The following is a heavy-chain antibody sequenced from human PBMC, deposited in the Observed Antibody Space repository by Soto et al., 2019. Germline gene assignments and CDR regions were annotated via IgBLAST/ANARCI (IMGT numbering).Heavy chain of an antibody. CDR1: GFTFDDYA. CDR3: AKAPSPTVARGWPFDY. Sequence: VQLVESGGGLVQPGRSLRLSCAASGFTFDDYAMHWVRQAPGKGLEWVSGISWNSGSIGYADSVKGRFTISRDNAKNSLYLQMNSLRAEDTALYYCAKAPSPTVARGWPFDYWGQGTLVTVSS. J-gene: IGHJ4*02. CDR2: ISWNSGSI. D-gene: IGHD6-19*01. V-gene: IGHV3-9*01.